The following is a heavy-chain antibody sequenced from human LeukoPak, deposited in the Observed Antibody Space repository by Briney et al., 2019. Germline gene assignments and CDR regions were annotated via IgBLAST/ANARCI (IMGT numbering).Heavy chain of an antibody. CDR3: ARGATLIEY. J-gene: IGHJ4*02. D-gene: IGHD5-12*01. V-gene: IGHV5-51*01. CDR1: GSRFTSYW. Sequence: GEPLKISCQGSGSRFTSYWIGWVRQMPGKGLEWMGIIYPGDSETRYSPSFQGQVTISADKSISTAYLQWSSLKASDTAMYYWARGATLIEYWGQGTLVTVSS. CDR2: IYPGDSET.